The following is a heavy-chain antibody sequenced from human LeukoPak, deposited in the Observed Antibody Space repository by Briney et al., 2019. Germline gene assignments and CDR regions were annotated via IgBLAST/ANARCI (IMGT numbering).Heavy chain of an antibody. V-gene: IGHV1-2*02. D-gene: IGHD3-22*01. CDR3: ARGGYYDSSAYRIFDY. Sequence: VASVKVSCKASGNTFTGYYMHWVRQAPGQGLEWMGWINPNSGGTNYAQKLQGRVTMTRDTSINTAYMELSRLRSDDTAVYYCARGGYYDSSAYRIFDYWGQGTLVTVSS. CDR2: INPNSGGT. J-gene: IGHJ4*02. CDR1: GNTFTGYY.